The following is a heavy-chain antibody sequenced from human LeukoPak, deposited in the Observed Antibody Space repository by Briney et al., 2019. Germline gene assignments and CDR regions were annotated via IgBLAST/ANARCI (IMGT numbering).Heavy chain of an antibody. V-gene: IGHV3-33*01. CDR2: MWYDGSNK. Sequence: PGGSLRLSCAASGFTFTSYGMHWVRQAPGKGLEWVAVMWYDGSNKYYADSVKGRFTISRDTSKDTLYLQMNSLRAEDTAVYYCVRDRPNWFDPWGQGTLVTVSS. CDR3: VRDRPNWFDP. CDR1: GFTFTSYG. J-gene: IGHJ5*02.